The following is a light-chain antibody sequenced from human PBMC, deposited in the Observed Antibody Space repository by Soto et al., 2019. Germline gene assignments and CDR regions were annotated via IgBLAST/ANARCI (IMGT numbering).Light chain of an antibody. Sequence: QSALTQTASVSGSPGQSITISCTGTSRDVGGYNYVSWYQQHPGKAPKLIIYEVSNRPSGVSNRFSGSKSGNTASLTISGLQAEDEADYYCNSYTISSTYVFGPGTKLTVL. J-gene: IGLJ1*01. CDR3: NSYTISSTYV. V-gene: IGLV2-14*01. CDR2: EVS. CDR1: SRDVGGYNY.